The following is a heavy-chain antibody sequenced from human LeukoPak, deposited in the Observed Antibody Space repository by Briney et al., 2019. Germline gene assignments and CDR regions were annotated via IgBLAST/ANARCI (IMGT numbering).Heavy chain of an antibody. J-gene: IGHJ4*02. D-gene: IGHD3-22*01. V-gene: IGHV3-20*04. Sequence: PGGSLRLSCAASGFTFDDYGMSWVRQAPGKGLEWVSGINWNGGSTGYADSVKGRFTISRDNAKNSLYLQMNSLRAEDTALYYCARELSPGVMIVVVNSEPIFDYWGQGTLVTVSS. CDR3: ARELSPGVMIVVVNSEPIFDY. CDR1: GFTFDDYG. CDR2: INWNGGST.